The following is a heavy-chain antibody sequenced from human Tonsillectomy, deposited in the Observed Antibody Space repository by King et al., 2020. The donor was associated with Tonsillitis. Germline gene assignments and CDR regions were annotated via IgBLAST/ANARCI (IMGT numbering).Heavy chain of an antibody. CDR1: GFTFSSSA. CDR2: ISYAVFCL. Sequence: VQLVESGGGVVQPGRSLTLSCAASGFTFSSSAMHWVRQAPGKGLEWVAVISYAVFCLNITDSMKGRFTISRDNSKNTLYLQLNSLRVEDTAVYYCAMARLGGYSCGSYSHGMDVWGQGARVTVSS. D-gene: IGHD5-18*01. CDR3: AMARLGGYSCGSYSHGMDV. V-gene: IGHV3-30-3*01. J-gene: IGHJ6*01.